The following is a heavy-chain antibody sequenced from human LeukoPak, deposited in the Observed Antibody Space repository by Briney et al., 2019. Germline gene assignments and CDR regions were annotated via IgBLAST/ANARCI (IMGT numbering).Heavy chain of an antibody. J-gene: IGHJ6*03. V-gene: IGHV3-30*02. Sequence: PGGSLRLSCAASGFTFSSYGMHWVRQAPGKGLEWVAFIRYDGSNKYYADSVKGRFTISRDNSKNTLYLQMNSLRAEDTAVYYCAKDSPDLDYDFWSGYYNYYYYYMDVWGKGTTVTVSS. D-gene: IGHD3-3*01. CDR1: GFTFSSYG. CDR3: AKDSPDLDYDFWSGYYNYYYYYMDV. CDR2: IRYDGSNK.